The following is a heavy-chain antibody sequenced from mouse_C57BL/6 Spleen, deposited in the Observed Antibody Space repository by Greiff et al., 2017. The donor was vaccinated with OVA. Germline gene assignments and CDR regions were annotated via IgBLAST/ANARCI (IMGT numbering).Heavy chain of an antibody. CDR2: ISPGSGNT. V-gene: IGHV1-66*01. D-gene: IGHD1-1*01. J-gene: IGHJ1*03. Sequence: VQLQQSGPELVKPGASVKISCKASGYSFTSYYIHWVKQRPGQGLEWIGWISPGSGNTKYNEKFKGKATLTADTSSSTAYMQLSSLTSEDSAVYYCARGGSSYEDLSLWGTGTTVTVSS. CDR1: GYSFTSYY. CDR3: ARGGSSYEDLSL.